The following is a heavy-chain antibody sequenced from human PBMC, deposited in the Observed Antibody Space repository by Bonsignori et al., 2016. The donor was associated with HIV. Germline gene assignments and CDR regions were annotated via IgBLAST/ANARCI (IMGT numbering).Heavy chain of an antibody. CDR1: GFTFRNYA. Sequence: QVQLVESGGGVVQPGRSLRLSCIASGFTFRNYAMHWVRQAPGKGLQWVAVMSYDGATKFYADSVRGRFTISRDNSRNTFYLQMNSLGPQDTAIYYCARGFSGYHNPLDYWGQGTLVT. CDR3: ARGFSGYHNPLDY. CDR2: MSYDGATK. D-gene: IGHD5-12*01. V-gene: IGHV3-30-3*01. J-gene: IGHJ4*02.